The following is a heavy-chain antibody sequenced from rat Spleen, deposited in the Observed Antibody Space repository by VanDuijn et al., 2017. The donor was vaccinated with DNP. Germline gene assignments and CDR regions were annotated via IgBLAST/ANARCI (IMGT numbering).Heavy chain of an antibody. CDR1: GYSITSNY. CDR2: ISYSTSA. CDR3: ARWNNYFDY. V-gene: IGHV3-1*01. J-gene: IGHJ2*01. Sequence: EVQLQESGPGLVKPSQSLSLTCSVTGYSITSNYWSWIRKFPGNKMEWIGHISYSTSATYNPSLKSRISITRDTSKNQFFLQLNSVTTEDTATYYCARWNNYFDYWGQGVMVTVSS.